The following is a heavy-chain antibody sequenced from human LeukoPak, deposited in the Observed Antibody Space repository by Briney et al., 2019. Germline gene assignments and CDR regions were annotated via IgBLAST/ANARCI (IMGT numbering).Heavy chain of an antibody. Sequence: GGSLRLSCAASGFTFSRYWMTWVRQAPGKGLEWVANIKQDGREKYYADSVRGRFTISRDNAMNSLYLQMDSLRAADTAAYYCAREGLLELPYSTSDYWGQGTLVTVSS. CDR2: IKQDGREK. J-gene: IGHJ4*02. D-gene: IGHD1-7*01. CDR1: GFTFSRYW. V-gene: IGHV3-7*01. CDR3: AREGLLELPYSTSDY.